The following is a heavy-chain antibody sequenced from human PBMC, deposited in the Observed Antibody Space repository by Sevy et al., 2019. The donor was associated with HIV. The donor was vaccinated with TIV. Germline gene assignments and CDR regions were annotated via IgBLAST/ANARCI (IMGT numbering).Heavy chain of an antibody. CDR2: INPNSGGT. CDR1: GYTFTGYS. V-gene: IGHV1-2*02. J-gene: IGHJ5*01. D-gene: IGHD3-22*01. Sequence: ASVKVSCKASGYTFTGYSMHWVRQAPGQGLEWMGWINPNSGGTNYAQKFQGRVTMTRDTSISTAYMELSRLRSDDTAVYYCARVWNSDYYDSSGPNWFDSWAQGTLVTVSS. CDR3: ARVWNSDYYDSSGPNWFDS.